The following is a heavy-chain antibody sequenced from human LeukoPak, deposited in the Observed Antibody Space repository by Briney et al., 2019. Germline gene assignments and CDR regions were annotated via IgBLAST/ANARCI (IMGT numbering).Heavy chain of an antibody. Sequence: PGGSLRLSCAASGFTFSSYAMSWVRQAPGKGLEWVSAISGSGGSTYYADSVKGRFTISRGNSKNTLYLQMNSLRAEDTAVYYCAKMNARYCSGGSCYFSYFDYWGQGTLVTVSS. V-gene: IGHV3-23*01. CDR3: AKMNARYCSGGSCYFSYFDY. CDR2: ISGSGGST. J-gene: IGHJ4*02. CDR1: GFTFSSYA. D-gene: IGHD2-15*01.